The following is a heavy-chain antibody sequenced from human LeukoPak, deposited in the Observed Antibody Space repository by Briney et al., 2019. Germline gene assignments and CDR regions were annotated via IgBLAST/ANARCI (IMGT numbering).Heavy chain of an antibody. V-gene: IGHV4-59*01. J-gene: IGHJ3*02. Sequence: SETLSLTCTVSGGSISSYYWSWIRQPPGKGREWIGYIYYSGSTNYNPSLKSRVTISVDTSKNQFSLKLSSVTAADTAVYYCARIRPSYKAFDIWGQGTMVTVSS. CDR1: GGSISSYY. CDR3: ARIRPSYKAFDI. CDR2: IYYSGST. D-gene: IGHD3-10*01.